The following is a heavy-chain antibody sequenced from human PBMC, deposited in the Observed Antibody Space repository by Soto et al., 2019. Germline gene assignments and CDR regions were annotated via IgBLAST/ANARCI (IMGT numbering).Heavy chain of an antibody. CDR2: INHSGST. V-gene: IGHV4-34*01. J-gene: IGHJ4*02. CDR1: AGSVSGYD. CDR3: ARKLVRDY. Sequence: SETLSLTCAVYAGSVSGYDWSWIRQPPGKGLEWIGEINHSGSTNYNPSLKSRVTISVDTSKNQFSLKLSSVTAADTAVYYCARKLVRDYWGQGTLVTVSS. D-gene: IGHD6-13*01.